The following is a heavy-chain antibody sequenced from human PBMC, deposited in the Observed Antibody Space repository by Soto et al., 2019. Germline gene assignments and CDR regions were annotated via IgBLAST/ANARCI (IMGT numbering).Heavy chain of an antibody. Sequence: SETLSLTCTVSGGSISSSSYYWGWIRQPPGKGLEWIGSIYYSGSTYYNPSLKSRVTISVDTSKNQFSLKLSSVTAADTAVYYCASVTTVTTDWGQGTLVTVSS. D-gene: IGHD4-17*01. CDR3: ASVTTVTTD. CDR2: IYYSGST. CDR1: GGSISSSSYY. J-gene: IGHJ4*02. V-gene: IGHV4-39*01.